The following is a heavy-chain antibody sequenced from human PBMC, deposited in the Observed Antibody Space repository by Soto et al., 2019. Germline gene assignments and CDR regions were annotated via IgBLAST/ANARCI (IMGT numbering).Heavy chain of an antibody. V-gene: IGHV3-23*01. CDR2: ISGSGGST. D-gene: IGHD6-13*01. CDR3: AKDESKRGWAAAEMYNWFDP. J-gene: IGHJ5*02. CDR1: GFTFSSYA. Sequence: GGSLRLSCAASGFTFSSYAMSWVRQAPGKGLEWVSAISGSGGSTYYADSVKGRFTISRDNSKNTLYLQMNSLRAEDTAVYYCAKDESKRGWAAAEMYNWFDPWGQGTLVTVSS.